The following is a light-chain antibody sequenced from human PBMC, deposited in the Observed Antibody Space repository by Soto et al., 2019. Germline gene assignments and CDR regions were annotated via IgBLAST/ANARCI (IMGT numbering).Light chain of an antibody. CDR1: TSSIGRNY. V-gene: IGLV1-47*02. J-gene: IGLJ1*01. Sequence: QSVLTQPPSASGTPGQRVTISCSGGTSSIGRNYVYWYQQSPGTAPKLLMYDNDQRPSGVADRFSGSKSGTSASLAISGLQSEDETEYYCATWDDTVSGYVFGTGTKLTVL. CDR3: ATWDDTVSGYV. CDR2: DND.